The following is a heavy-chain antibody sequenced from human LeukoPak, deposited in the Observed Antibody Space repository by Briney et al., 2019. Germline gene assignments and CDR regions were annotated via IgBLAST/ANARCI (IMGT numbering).Heavy chain of an antibody. CDR2: ITWDGGST. J-gene: IGHJ4*02. Sequence: GGFLRLSCAASGFTFDDHAMHWVRQAPGKGLEWVSLITWDGGSTYYADSVKGRFTISRDNSKNSLYLQMNSLRGEDTALYYCAKDGRNYFDYWGQGTLVTVSS. V-gene: IGHV3-43D*03. CDR3: AKDGRNYFDY. CDR1: GFTFDDHA.